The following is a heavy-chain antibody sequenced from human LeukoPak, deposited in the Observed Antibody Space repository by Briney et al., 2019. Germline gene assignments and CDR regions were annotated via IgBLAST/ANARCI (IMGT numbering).Heavy chain of an antibody. D-gene: IGHD5-18*01. J-gene: IGHJ4*02. Sequence: SETLSLTCTVSGSSITSHYWSWIRQSPAKGLEFIGYIQDSGSTNYNPSLKSRVAMSLDTSATSEIQFSLKLRSVTAADAAVYYCARGRGYGYGIDYWGQGTLVTVSS. CDR1: GSSITSHY. CDR3: ARGRGYGYGIDY. CDR2: IQDSGST. V-gene: IGHV4-59*11.